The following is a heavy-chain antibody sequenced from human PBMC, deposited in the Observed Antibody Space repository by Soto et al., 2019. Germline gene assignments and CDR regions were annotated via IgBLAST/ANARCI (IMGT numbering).Heavy chain of an antibody. D-gene: IGHD6-13*01. J-gene: IGHJ4*02. CDR2: MSPNSGNT. CDR1: GYTFTIFD. CDR3: ARGITAGVDY. Sequence: QVQLVQSGTEVKKPGASVKVSCKASGYTFTIFDINWVRQATGQGLEWMGWMSPNSGNTGYAQKCQGRVTMTRDTSISTAYMELSGLTSEDTAVYYCARGITAGVDYWGQGTLVTVSS. V-gene: IGHV1-8*01.